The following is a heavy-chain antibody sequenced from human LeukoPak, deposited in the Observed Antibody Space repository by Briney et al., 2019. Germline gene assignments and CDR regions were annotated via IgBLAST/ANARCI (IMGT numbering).Heavy chain of an antibody. J-gene: IGHJ6*02. V-gene: IGHV1-3*01. CDR1: GYTFTSYA. Sequence: ASVKVSCKASGYTFTSYAMHWVRQAPGQRLEWMGWINAGNGNTKYSQKFQGRVTITRDTSASTAYMELSSLRSEDTAVYYCARDPGRYYYYYGMDVWGQGTTVTVSS. CDR2: INAGNGNT. CDR3: ARDPGRYYYYYGMDV.